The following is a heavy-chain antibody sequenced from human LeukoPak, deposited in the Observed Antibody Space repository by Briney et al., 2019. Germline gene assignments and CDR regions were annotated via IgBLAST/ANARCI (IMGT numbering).Heavy chain of an antibody. CDR1: GGSVSGYS. CDR2: ITDRGGT. V-gene: IGHV4-34*01. J-gene: IGHJ4*02. D-gene: IGHD1-26*01. Sequence: SETLSITCAVSGGSVSGYSWSWIRQPPGKGLEWIGDITDRGGTSYTPSLKSRVTISLDTSKNQFSLHLTSVTAADTAVYFCARVPDWEPIDKWGQGTLVTVSS. CDR3: ARVPDWEPIDK.